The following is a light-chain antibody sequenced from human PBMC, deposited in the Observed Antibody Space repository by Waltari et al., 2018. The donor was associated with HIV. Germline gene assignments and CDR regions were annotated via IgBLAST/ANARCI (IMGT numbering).Light chain of an antibody. J-gene: IGKJ4*01. Sequence: EIVLTQSPATLSLSPGERATLPCRASQSVSSYLAWYQQKPGQAPRLRIYDASNRATGIPARFSGSGSGTDFPLTISSLEPEDFAVYYCQQRSNWPPGLTFGGGTKVEIK. CDR1: QSVSSY. CDR2: DAS. V-gene: IGKV3-11*01. CDR3: QQRSNWPPGLT.